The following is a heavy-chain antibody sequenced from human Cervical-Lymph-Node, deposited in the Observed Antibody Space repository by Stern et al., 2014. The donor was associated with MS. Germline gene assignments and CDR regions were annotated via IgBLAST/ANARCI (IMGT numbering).Heavy chain of an antibody. CDR2: IHYTGST. CDR1: GGSISSDY. CDR3: ARVEDCGGDCYPPRSFDY. Sequence: VQLQESGPGLVKPSQTLSLTCTVSGGSISSDYWSWIRQPPGKGLEWIGYIHYTGSTNYNPSLKSRVTISVDRSKNQFSLKLSSVTAADTAVYYCARVEDCGGDCYPPRSFDYWGQGTLVTVSS. V-gene: IGHV4-59*01. J-gene: IGHJ4*02. D-gene: IGHD2-21*02.